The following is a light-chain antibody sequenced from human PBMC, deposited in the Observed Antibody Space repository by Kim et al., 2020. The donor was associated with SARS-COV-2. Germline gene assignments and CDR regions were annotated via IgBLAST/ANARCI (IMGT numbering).Light chain of an antibody. CDR1: QSVKRN. Sequence: SVSAGERATISCRASQSVKRNLAWYQQIPGQAPRLLIYGASTRATGIPARFSGSGSGTEFTLTISSLQSEDFAVYYCQQYNNWPYTFGQGTKLEI. J-gene: IGKJ2*01. CDR2: GAS. V-gene: IGKV3-15*01. CDR3: QQYNNWPYT.